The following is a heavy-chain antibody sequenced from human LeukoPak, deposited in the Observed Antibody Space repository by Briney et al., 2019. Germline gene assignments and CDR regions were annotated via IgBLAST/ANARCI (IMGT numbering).Heavy chain of an antibody. D-gene: IGHD6-19*01. CDR3: ARLHSSGWAHDAFDI. J-gene: IGHJ3*02. CDR2: IYYSGST. CDR1: GGSISSYY. V-gene: IGHV4-59*08. Sequence: PSETLSLTCTVSGGSISSYYWSWIRQPPGKGLEWIGYIYYSGSTNYNPSLKSRVTISVDTSKNQFSLKLSSVTAADTAVYYCARLHSSGWAHDAFDIWGQGAMVTVSS.